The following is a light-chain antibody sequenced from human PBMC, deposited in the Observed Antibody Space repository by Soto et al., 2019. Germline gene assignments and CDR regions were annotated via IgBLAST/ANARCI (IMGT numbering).Light chain of an antibody. J-gene: IGKJ1*01. CDR3: QQYNNLWT. V-gene: IGKV3-15*01. Sequence: EIVMTQSPATLSVSPGERATLSCRASQSVNRNLAWYQQKFGQAPRLLIYAASTRATGIPARFSGSGSETEFTLTISSLQSEDFAIYYCQQYNNLWTFGQGTKVEI. CDR2: AAS. CDR1: QSVNRN.